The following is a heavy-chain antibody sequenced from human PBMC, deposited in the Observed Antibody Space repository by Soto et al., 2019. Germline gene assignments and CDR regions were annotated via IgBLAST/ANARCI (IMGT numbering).Heavy chain of an antibody. J-gene: IGHJ6*02. V-gene: IGHV1-69*12. Sequence: QVQLVQSGAEVKKPGSSVKVSCKASGGTFSTDSISWVRQAPGQGLEWMGGIIPIFGTANNAQKFQGRVTITADESTSTAYMELSSLRSEDTAVYFCAREIDGYYGMDVWCQGTTVTVAS. CDR2: IIPIFGTA. CDR3: AREIDGYYGMDV. CDR1: GGTFSTDS.